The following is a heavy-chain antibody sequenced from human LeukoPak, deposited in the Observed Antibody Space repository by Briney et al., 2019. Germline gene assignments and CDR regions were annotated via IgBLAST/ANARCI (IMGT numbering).Heavy chain of an antibody. CDR2: ISWNSGSI. CDR1: GFTFDDYA. V-gene: IGHV3-9*01. CDR3: AEDSERITIFGVVIYKHYGMDV. Sequence: PGGSLRLSCAASGFTFDDYAMHWVRQAPGKGLEWVSGISWNSGSIGYADSVKGRFTISRDNAKNSLYLQMNSLRAEDTALYYCAEDSERITIFGVVIYKHYGMDVWGQGTTVTVSS. J-gene: IGHJ6*02. D-gene: IGHD3-3*01.